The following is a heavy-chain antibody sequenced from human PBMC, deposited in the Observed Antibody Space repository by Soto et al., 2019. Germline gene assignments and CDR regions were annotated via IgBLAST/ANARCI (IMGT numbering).Heavy chain of an antibody. CDR3: ARRSGYYYSSWYFDL. V-gene: IGHV4-59*01. J-gene: IGHJ2*01. Sequence: QVQLQESGPGLVKPSETLSLTCTVSGGSISSYYWSWIRQPPGKGLEWIGYIYYSGSTNYNPSLKSRVTISVDTSKNQFSLKLSSVTAADTAVYYCARRSGYYYSSWYFDLWGRGTLVTVSS. CDR1: GGSISSYY. CDR2: IYYSGST. D-gene: IGHD3-22*01.